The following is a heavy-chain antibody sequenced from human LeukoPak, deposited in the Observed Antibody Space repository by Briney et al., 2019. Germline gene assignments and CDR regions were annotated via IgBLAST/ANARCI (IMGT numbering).Heavy chain of an antibody. Sequence: GGSLRLSCAASGFSFSGYGMHWVRQAPGKGLEWVALISKDGSNEYYADFVKGRFTISRDNSKNTLDLQMSSLRADDTAVYYCAKHSSGITVAGTIQYWGQGTLVTVSS. CDR2: ISKDGSNE. V-gene: IGHV3-30*18. D-gene: IGHD6-19*01. CDR3: AKHSSGITVAGTIQY. J-gene: IGHJ4*02. CDR1: GFSFSGYG.